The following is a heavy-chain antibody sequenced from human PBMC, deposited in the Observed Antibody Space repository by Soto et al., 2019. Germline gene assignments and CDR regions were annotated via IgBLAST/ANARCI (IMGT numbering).Heavy chain of an antibody. CDR3: ARGEIVSEDYYYYGIDV. CDR2: INPNSGAT. Sequence: ASVKVSCKASGYTFTDYYLYWVRQAPGQGLEWMGWINPNSGATNYAQKFQGWVTMTRDTSISTAYMELSRLRSDDTAVYYCARGEIVSEDYYYYGIDVWGQGTTVTVSS. V-gene: IGHV1-2*04. D-gene: IGHD2-15*01. J-gene: IGHJ6*02. CDR1: GYTFTDYY.